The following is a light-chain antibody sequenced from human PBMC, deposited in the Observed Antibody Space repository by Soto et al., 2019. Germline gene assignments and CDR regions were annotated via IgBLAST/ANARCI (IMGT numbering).Light chain of an antibody. V-gene: IGLV2-23*01. CDR1: SRDVALYNP. J-gene: IGLJ2*01. Sequence: QSALTQPASVSGSPGQSITISCTGTSRDVALYNPVSWYQHHPGKAPQLIIYEHNKRPPGVSSRFSASTSGVTASLTISGLQADGEADYHCSSYAGTDDLIIFGGGTKLTVL. CDR2: EHN. CDR3: SSYAGTDDLII.